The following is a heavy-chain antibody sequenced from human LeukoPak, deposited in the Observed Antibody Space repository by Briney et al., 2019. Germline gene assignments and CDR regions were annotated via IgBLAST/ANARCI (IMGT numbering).Heavy chain of an antibody. CDR2: ISHSGST. D-gene: IGHD2-15*01. Sequence: SETLSLACAVYGRSFSGYYWSWIRQPPGKGLEWIGEISHSGSTNYNPSLKSRVTISVDTSKNQSSLKLGSGAAADTAVYYCASLGYCSGGSCYPGCFDPWGQGTLVTVSS. V-gene: IGHV4-34*01. CDR1: GRSFSGYY. CDR3: ASLGYCSGGSCYPGCFDP. J-gene: IGHJ5*02.